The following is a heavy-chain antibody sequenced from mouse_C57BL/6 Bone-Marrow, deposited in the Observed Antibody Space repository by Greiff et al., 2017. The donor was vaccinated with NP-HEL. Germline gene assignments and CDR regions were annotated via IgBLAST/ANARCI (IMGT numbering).Heavy chain of an antibody. D-gene: IGHD3-3*01. V-gene: IGHV1-19*01. J-gene: IGHJ2*01. CDR2: INPYNGGT. CDR3: ARWFLGQGY. Sequence: VHVKQSGPVLVKPGASVKMSCKASGYTFTDYYMNWVKQSHGKSLEWIGVINPYNGGTSYNQKFKGKATLTVDKSSSTAYMELNSLTSEDSAVYYCARWFLGQGYWGQGTTLTVSS. CDR1: GYTFTDYY.